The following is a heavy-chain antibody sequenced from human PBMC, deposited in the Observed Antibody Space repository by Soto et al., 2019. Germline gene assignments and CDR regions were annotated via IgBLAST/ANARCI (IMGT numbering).Heavy chain of an antibody. CDR1: GFTFSNAW. CDR2: IKSKTDGGTT. V-gene: IGHV3-15*01. Sequence: EVQLVESGGGLVKPGWSLRLSCAASGFTFSNAWMSWVRQAPGKGLEWVGRIKSKTDGGTTDYAAPVKGRFTISRDDSKNTLYLQMNSLKTEDTAVYYCTTRLDIVVVPAAAPFDYWGQGTLVTVSS. J-gene: IGHJ4*02. D-gene: IGHD2-2*03. CDR3: TTRLDIVVVPAAAPFDY.